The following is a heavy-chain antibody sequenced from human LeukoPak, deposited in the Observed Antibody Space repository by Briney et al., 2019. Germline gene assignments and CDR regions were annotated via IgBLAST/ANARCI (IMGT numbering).Heavy chain of an antibody. Sequence: GGSLKLSCAASGFTFSSYWMSWVRQAPGKGLEWVANIKHDASEKYFMESLKGRFTISRDNAKNSLYLQMNSLRAEDTAVYYCARGYYDSNAQLFDYWGQGTLVTVSS. D-gene: IGHD3-22*01. CDR1: GFTFSSYW. CDR3: ARGYYDSNAQLFDY. V-gene: IGHV3-7*01. CDR2: IKHDASEK. J-gene: IGHJ4*02.